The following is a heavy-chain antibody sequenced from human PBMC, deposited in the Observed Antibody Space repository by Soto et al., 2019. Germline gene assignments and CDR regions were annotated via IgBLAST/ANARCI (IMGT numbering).Heavy chain of an antibody. CDR1: GLPFAKVW. CDR2: IKSQTDGGRI. CDR3: TTSVTGTPRAIDY. Sequence: EVQVVESGGGLGKPGGSLRLSCEVSGLPFAKVWMSWIRQAPGKGLEWVGRIKSQTDGGRIDYAAPVKGRFTISRDDSKNTLYLQMNSLKTEDTAVYYCTTSVTGTPRAIDYWGQGNLVTVSS. V-gene: IGHV3-15*01. J-gene: IGHJ4*02. D-gene: IGHD1-7*01.